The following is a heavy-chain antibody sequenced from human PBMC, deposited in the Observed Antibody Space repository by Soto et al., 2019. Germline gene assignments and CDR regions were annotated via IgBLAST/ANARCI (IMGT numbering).Heavy chain of an antibody. J-gene: IGHJ4*02. CDR1: GGSISSYY. V-gene: IGHV4-59*01. D-gene: IGHD6-13*01. CDR3: ARGKAAAGLIDY. CDR2: IYYSGST. Sequence: QVQLQESGPGLVKPSETLSLTCTVSGGSISSYYWSWIRQPPGKGLEWIGYIYYSGSTNYNPSLKSRVTISVDTSKNQCSLKLSSVTAADTAVYCCARGKAAAGLIDYWGQGTLVTVSS.